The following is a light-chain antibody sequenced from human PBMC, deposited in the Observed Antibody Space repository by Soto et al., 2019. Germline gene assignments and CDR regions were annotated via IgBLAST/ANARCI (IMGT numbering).Light chain of an antibody. J-gene: IGKJ1*01. CDR2: GAS. V-gene: IGKV3-15*01. CDR1: QSVSGN. CDR3: QHYSNWPPWT. Sequence: EIVMTQSPATLSVSPGERATLSCRASQSVSGNLAWYQQKPGQAPRLLIYGASTGAAGIPARFSGSGSGTEFTLTLSSLQSEDFAFYYCQHYSNWPPWTFGQGTKVEIK.